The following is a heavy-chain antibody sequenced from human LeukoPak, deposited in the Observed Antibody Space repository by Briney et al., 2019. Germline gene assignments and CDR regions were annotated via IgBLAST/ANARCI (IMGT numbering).Heavy chain of an antibody. J-gene: IGHJ6*03. CDR2: INHSGST. CDR3: ARLHRSGYYYYYYMDV. V-gene: IGHV4-34*01. Sequence: SETLSLTCAVYGGSFSGYYWSWIRQPPGKGLEWIGEINHSGSTNYNPSLKSRVTISVDTSKNQFSLKLSSVTAADTAVYYCARLHRSGYYYYYYMDVWGKGTTVTISS. CDR1: GGSFSGYY.